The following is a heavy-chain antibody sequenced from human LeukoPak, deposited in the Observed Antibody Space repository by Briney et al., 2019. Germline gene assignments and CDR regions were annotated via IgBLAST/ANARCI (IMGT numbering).Heavy chain of an antibody. CDR3: AGGALGSWYCFVQ. Sequence: GGSLRLSCAASGFTFTSYAMSWVRQAPGKGPEWVSAFSRSGRDTYYADSVKGRFTIFRDNSKNTLFLQMNSLRAEDTAVYYFAGGALGSWYCFVQWGQGTLVTVSS. V-gene: IGHV3-23*01. CDR1: GFTFTSYA. D-gene: IGHD6-13*01. J-gene: IGHJ4*02. CDR2: FSRSGRDT.